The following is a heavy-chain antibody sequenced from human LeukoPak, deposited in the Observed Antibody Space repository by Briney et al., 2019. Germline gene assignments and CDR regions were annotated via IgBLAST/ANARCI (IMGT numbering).Heavy chain of an antibody. CDR2: IYYSGST. CDR3: ARGGSYVWGSYRLKSWFDP. Sequence: PSETLSLTCTVSGGSISSYYWSWIRQPPGKGLEWVGYIYYSGSTNYNPSLKSRVTISVDTSKNQFSLKPSSVTAADTAVYYCARGGSYVWGSYRLKSWFDPWGQGTLVTVSS. V-gene: IGHV4-59*01. J-gene: IGHJ5*02. D-gene: IGHD3-16*02. CDR1: GGSISSYY.